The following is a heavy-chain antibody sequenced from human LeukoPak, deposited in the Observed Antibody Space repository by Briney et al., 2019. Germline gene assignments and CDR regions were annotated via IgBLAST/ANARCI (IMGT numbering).Heavy chain of an antibody. V-gene: IGHV4-61*02. CDR1: GGSISSGSYC. Sequence: SETLSLTCTVSGGSISSGSYCWSWIRQPAGKGLEWIGRIYTSGSTNYNPSLKSRVTISVDTSKNQFSLKLSSVTAADTAVYYCARSYYYDSSGYYADSPFDYWGQGTLVTVSS. CDR2: IYTSGST. CDR3: ARSYYYDSSGYYADSPFDY. D-gene: IGHD3-22*01. J-gene: IGHJ4*02.